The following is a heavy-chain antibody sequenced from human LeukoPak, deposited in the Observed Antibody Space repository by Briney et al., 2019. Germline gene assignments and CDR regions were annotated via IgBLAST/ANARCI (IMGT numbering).Heavy chain of an antibody. Sequence: SGRSLRLSCAAPGFTFDDYAMHWVRQAPGKGLEWVSGISWNSGSIGYADSVKGRFTISRDNAKNSLYLKMNSLRAEDTALYYCAKLGYSSSSHYWGQGTLVTVSS. CDR2: ISWNSGSI. V-gene: IGHV3-9*01. D-gene: IGHD6-6*01. CDR3: AKLGYSSSSHY. J-gene: IGHJ4*02. CDR1: GFTFDDYA.